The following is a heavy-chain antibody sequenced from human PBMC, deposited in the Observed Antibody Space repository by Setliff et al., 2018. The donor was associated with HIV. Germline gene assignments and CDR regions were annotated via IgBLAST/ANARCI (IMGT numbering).Heavy chain of an antibody. D-gene: IGHD3-22*01. J-gene: IGHJ6*03. CDR3: ARLSGDNSGQPYYYYMDV. CDR1: GGTFSTYA. Sequence: SVKVSCKASGGTFSTYAISWVRQAPGQGLEWMGGIIPILGSIDYAQKFQGRLSITADESTGTAYMELSSLRFEDTAMYYCARLSGDNSGQPYYYYMDVWGKGTTVTVSS. V-gene: IGHV1-69*13. CDR2: IIPILGSI.